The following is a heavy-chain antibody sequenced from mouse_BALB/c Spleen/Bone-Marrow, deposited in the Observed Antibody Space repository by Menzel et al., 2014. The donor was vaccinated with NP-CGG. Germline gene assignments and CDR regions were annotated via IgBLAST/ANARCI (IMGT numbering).Heavy chain of an antibody. CDR3: ASLDAYGGLAY. CDR1: GFSFTGFW. CDR2: INPDSSTI. D-gene: IGHD1-1*01. V-gene: IGHV4-1*02. J-gene: IGHJ3*01. Sequence: EVKLQESGGGLVQPGGSLKLSCAASGFSFTGFWMGWVRQAPGKGLEWIGEINPDSSTINYTPSLKDKFIISRDNAENTLYLQMSKVRSEDTALYYCASLDAYGGLAYWGQGTLVTVSA.